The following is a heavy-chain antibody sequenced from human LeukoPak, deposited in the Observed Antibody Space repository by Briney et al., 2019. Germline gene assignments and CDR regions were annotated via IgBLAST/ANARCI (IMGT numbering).Heavy chain of an antibody. V-gene: IGHV4-30-4*01. CDR1: GGSISSDDYY. CDR2: IYYSGST. Sequence: SETLSLTCTVSGGSISSDDYYWSWIRQPPGKGLEWIWYIYYSGSTYYNPSLKSRVAMSVDTSKNQFSLKLSSVTVADTAVYYCAREDFYYFDSSGYYLYWGQGTLATVSS. CDR3: AREDFYYFDSSGYYLY. D-gene: IGHD3-22*01. J-gene: IGHJ4*02.